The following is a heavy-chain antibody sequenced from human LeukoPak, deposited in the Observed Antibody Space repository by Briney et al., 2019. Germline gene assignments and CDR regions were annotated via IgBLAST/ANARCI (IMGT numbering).Heavy chain of an antibody. Sequence: GGSLRLSCAASGFTFSGSAMHWVRQASGKGLEWVGRIRSKANSYATAYAASVKGRFTISRDDSKNTAYLQMNSLKTEDTAVYYCTMVRGVTESHPENYYYYYMDVWGKGTTVTVSS. D-gene: IGHD3-10*01. CDR3: TMVRGVTESHPENYYYYYMDV. CDR1: GFTFSGSA. J-gene: IGHJ6*03. V-gene: IGHV3-73*01. CDR2: IRSKANSYAT.